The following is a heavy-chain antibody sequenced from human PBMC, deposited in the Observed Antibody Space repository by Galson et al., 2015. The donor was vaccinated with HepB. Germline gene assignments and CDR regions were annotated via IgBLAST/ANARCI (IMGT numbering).Heavy chain of an antibody. J-gene: IGHJ4*02. Sequence: SCKASGYTFTKYYMHWVRQAPGQGLEWMGIINPSGGSTTYAQQFQGRVTMTRDTSTSTVYMELSSLRSEDTAVYYCASGASSYDFDYWGQGTLVTVSS. CDR3: ASGASSYDFDY. D-gene: IGHD6-13*01. V-gene: IGHV1-46*01. CDR2: INPSGGST. CDR1: GYTFTKYY.